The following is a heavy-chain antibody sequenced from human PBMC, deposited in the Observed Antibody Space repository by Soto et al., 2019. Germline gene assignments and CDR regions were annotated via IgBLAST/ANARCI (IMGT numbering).Heavy chain of an antibody. CDR2: INPNSGGT. D-gene: IGHD4-17*01. CDR3: ARGYGDYVDAFDI. CDR1: GYTFTGYY. J-gene: IGHJ3*02. Sequence: ASVQVSCKASGYTFTGYYMHWVRQAPGQGLEWMGWINPNSGGTNYAQKFQGWVTMTRDTSISTAYMELSRLRSDDTAVYYCARGYGDYVDAFDIWGQGTMVTVSS. V-gene: IGHV1-2*04.